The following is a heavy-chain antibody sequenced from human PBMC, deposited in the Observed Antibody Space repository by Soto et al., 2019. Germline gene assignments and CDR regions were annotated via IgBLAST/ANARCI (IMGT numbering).Heavy chain of an antibody. CDR1: GFTFSSYA. J-gene: IGHJ4*02. CDR3: ARAKTTTVTPLDY. V-gene: IGHV3-64*01. CDR2: ISSNGGST. Sequence: GGSLRLSCAASGFTFSSYAMHWVRQAPGKGLEYVSAISSNGGSTYYANSVKGRFTISRDNSKNTLYLQMGSLRAEDMAVYYCARAKTTTVTPLDYWGQGTLVTVSS. D-gene: IGHD4-17*01.